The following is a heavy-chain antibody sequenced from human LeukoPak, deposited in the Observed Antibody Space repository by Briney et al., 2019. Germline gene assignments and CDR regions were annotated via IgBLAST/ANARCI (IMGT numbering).Heavy chain of an antibody. D-gene: IGHD3-22*01. V-gene: IGHV3-33*08. Sequence: GGSLRLSCAASGFTFSSYGMHWVRQAPGKGLEWVAVIWYDGSNKYYADSVKGRFTISRDNSKNTLYLRMNSLRAEDTAVYYCARDQAPYYDSSGYLFDYWGQGTLVTVSS. J-gene: IGHJ4*02. CDR3: ARDQAPYYDSSGYLFDY. CDR1: GFTFSSYG. CDR2: IWYDGSNK.